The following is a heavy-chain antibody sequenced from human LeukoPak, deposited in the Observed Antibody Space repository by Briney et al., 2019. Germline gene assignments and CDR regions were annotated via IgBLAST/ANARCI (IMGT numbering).Heavy chain of an antibody. CDR2: ISGSSTTI. CDR1: GFSFSSHS. CDR3: ARGATYYYDSSDY. D-gene: IGHD3-22*01. V-gene: IGHV3-48*01. J-gene: IGHJ4*02. Sequence: GGSLRLSCAASGFSFSSHSMNWVRQAPGKGLEWVSYISGSSTTIDYADSAKGRFIISRDNAKKSLYLQMNNLRAEDTAVYYCARGATYYYDSSDYWGQGTLVTVSS.